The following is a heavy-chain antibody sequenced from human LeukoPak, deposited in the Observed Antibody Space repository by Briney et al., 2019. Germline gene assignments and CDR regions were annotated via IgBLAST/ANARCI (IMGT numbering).Heavy chain of an antibody. Sequence: SETLSLTFTVSGGSISSYYWSWIRQPPGKGLEWIGYIYYSGSTNYNPSLKSRVTISVDTSKNQFSLKLSSVTAADTAVYYCARDSPMTTVTIDYYYMDVWGKGTTVTVSS. J-gene: IGHJ6*03. D-gene: IGHD4-17*01. CDR2: IYYSGST. V-gene: IGHV4-59*01. CDR3: ARDSPMTTVTIDYYYMDV. CDR1: GGSISSYY.